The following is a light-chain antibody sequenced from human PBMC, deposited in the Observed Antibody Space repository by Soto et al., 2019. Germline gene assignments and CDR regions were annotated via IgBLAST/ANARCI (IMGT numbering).Light chain of an antibody. J-gene: IGKJ5*01. CDR2: DAS. V-gene: IGKV3-20*01. Sequence: EIVLTQSPVTLSLSPGERGTLSCRASQSVSHHYLAWYQQKPGQAPRLLLDDASARATGIPDRVSGSGSGTDFTLTSSRLEPEDFAVYSCHQYGRSPRTFGQGTRLEIK. CDR3: HQYGRSPRT. CDR1: QSVSHHY.